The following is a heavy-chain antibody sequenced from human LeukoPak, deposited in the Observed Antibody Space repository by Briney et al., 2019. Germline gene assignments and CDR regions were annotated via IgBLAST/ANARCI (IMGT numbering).Heavy chain of an antibody. Sequence: SETLSLTCTVSGGSISSSSYYWGWIRQPPGKGLEWIGYIYYSGNTNYNPSLKSRVTISVDTSKNQFSLKLRSVTAADTAVYYCARARNWFDPWGQGTLVTVSS. CDR1: GGSISSSSYY. J-gene: IGHJ5*02. V-gene: IGHV4-61*05. CDR2: IYYSGNT. CDR3: ARARNWFDP.